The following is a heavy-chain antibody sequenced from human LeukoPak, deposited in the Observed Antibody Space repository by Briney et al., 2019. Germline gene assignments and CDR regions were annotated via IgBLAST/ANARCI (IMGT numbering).Heavy chain of an antibody. D-gene: IGHD3-10*01. V-gene: IGHV4-39*07. CDR1: SGSISSTIYY. CDR3: AREMRSPRGGFDY. Sequence: SETLSLTCTVSSGSISSTIYYWGWIRPPPGMGLEWIGSMYYSGSTYYNPSLKSRVTISVDTSKSQFSLKLSSVTAADTAVYYCAREMRSPRGGFDYWDQGTLVTVSS. CDR2: MYYSGST. J-gene: IGHJ4*02.